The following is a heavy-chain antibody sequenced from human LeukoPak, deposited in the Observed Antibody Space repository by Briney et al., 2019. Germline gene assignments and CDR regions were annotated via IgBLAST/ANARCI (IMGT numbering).Heavy chain of an antibody. J-gene: IGHJ5*02. CDR2: FDPEDGET. Sequence: ASVKVSCKVSGYTLTELSMHWVRQAPGKGLEWMGGFDPEDGETIYAQKFQGRVTMTEDTSTDTAYMELSSLRSEDTAVYYCAREVGSGIAVAGKGGWFDPWGQGTLVTVSS. CDR1: GYTLTELS. D-gene: IGHD6-19*01. CDR3: AREVGSGIAVAGKGGWFDP. V-gene: IGHV1-24*01.